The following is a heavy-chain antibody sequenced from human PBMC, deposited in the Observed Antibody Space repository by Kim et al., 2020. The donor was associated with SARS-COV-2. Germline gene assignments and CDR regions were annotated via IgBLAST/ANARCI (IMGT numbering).Heavy chain of an antibody. CDR3: ARDRRRGEYYFDY. D-gene: IGHD3-10*01. V-gene: IGHV4-59*01. Sequence: YHPSLTSLVTISIDTSKNQFSLKLSSVTAADTAVYYCARDRRRGEYYFDYWGQGTLVTVSS. J-gene: IGHJ4*02.